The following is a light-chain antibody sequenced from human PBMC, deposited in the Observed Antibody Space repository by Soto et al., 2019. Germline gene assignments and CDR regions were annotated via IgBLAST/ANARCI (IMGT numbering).Light chain of an antibody. J-gene: IGKJ1*01. Sequence: DIVLTQSPDSLAVSLGERATINCKSSQSVLYSYNNKNYLGWYQHKPGQPPKMIISWASTREFGVPDRFSGSGSVTDFTLTISSLHAEDVAVYYCQQYHSTPTTFGQGTKVEI. V-gene: IGKV4-1*01. CDR1: QSVLYSYNNKNY. CDR2: WAS. CDR3: QQYHSTPTT.